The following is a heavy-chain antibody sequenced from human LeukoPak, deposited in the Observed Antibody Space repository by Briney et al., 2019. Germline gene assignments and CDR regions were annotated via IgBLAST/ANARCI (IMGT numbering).Heavy chain of an antibody. CDR2: ISSSSSTI. J-gene: IGHJ3*02. D-gene: IGHD3-10*01. Sequence: PGGSLRLSCAASGFTFSSYSMNWVRQAPGKGLEWVSYISSSSSTIYYADSVKGRFTISRDNAKNSLYLQMNSLRAEDTAVYYCARPMVRGVIEDAFDIWGQGTMVTVSS. CDR3: ARPMVRGVIEDAFDI. V-gene: IGHV3-48*01. CDR1: GFTFSSYS.